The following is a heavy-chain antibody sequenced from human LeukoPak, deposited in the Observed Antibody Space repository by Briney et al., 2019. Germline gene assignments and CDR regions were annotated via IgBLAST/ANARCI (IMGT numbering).Heavy chain of an antibody. D-gene: IGHD6-19*01. CDR3: ARGLYRYSSGWHFDY. Sequence: SETLSLTCTVSGGSISTYYWSWIRQPPGKGLEWIGYIYYSGSTNYNPSLKSRVTISVDTSKNQFSLKLSSVTAADTAVYYCARGLYRYSSGWHFDYWGQGILVTVSS. J-gene: IGHJ4*02. CDR2: IYYSGST. V-gene: IGHV4-59*01. CDR1: GGSISTYY.